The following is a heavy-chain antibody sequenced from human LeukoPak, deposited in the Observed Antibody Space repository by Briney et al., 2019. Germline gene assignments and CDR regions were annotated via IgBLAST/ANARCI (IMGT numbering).Heavy chain of an antibody. CDR2: IWYDGSNK. D-gene: IGHD3-22*01. J-gene: IGHJ4*02. CDR3: ARDRGYYHYYFDY. CDR1: RFTFSSYG. V-gene: IGHV3-33*01. Sequence: GGSLRLSCAASRFTFSSYGMHWVRQAPGKGLEWVAVIWYDGSNKYYADSVKGRFTISRDNSKNTLYLQMNSLRAEDTAVYYCARDRGYYHYYFDYWGQGTLVTVSS.